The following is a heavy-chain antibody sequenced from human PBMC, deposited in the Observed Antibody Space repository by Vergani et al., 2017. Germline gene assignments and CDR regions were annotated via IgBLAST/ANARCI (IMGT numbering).Heavy chain of an antibody. Sequence: QITLKESGPTLVKPTQTLTLTCTFSGFSLNTRGVSVAWIRQPPGKALDWLALIYWNDDQHYSPSLNNRVTITKDTSKNQVVLTMTNMDYVDTGTYYCVYRKTECGTTGCFYPFYYYSSMDVWGKGTTVTVSS. D-gene: IGHD1-7*01. J-gene: IGHJ6*03. CDR2: IYWNDDQ. CDR1: GFSLNTRGVS. CDR3: VYRKTECGTTGCFYPFYYYSSMDV. V-gene: IGHV2-5*04.